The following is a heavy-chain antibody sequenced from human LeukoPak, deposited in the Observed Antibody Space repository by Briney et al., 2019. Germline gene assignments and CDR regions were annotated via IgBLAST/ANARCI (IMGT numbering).Heavy chain of an antibody. J-gene: IGHJ6*02. D-gene: IGHD5-18*01. CDR2: ISAYNGNT. V-gene: IGHV1-18*01. CDR3: ARDQGYSYLNYYYYYGMDV. Sequence: ASVKVSCKASGYTFTSYGISWVRQAPGQGLEWMGWISAYNGNTNYAQKLQGRVTMTTDTSTSTAYMELRSLRSDDTAVYYCARDQGYSYLNYYYYYGMDVWGQGTTVTVSS. CDR1: GYTFTSYG.